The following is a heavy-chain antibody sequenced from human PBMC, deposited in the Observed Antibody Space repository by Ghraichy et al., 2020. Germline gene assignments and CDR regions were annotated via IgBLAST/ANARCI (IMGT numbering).Heavy chain of an antibody. J-gene: IGHJ4*02. D-gene: IGHD2-21*01. V-gene: IGHV4-31*03. CDR1: GGSLNSGDYY. CDR3: ASAPGCAVDCYGFDH. Sequence: SETLSLTCTVSGGSLNSGDYYWTWIRQHPGQGLEWIGYIYYRGNTYYNPSLKSRLTMSLDTSNNQFSLSLSSVTAADTAVYYCASAPGCAVDCYGFDHWGQGDLVTVSP. CDR2: IYYRGNT.